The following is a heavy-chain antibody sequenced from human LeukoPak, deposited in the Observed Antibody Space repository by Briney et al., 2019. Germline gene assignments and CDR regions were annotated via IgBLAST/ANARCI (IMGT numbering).Heavy chain of an antibody. Sequence: SETLSVTCLVSPGSLSGYYCSSIRPPPGKGLEWIAYIYSSGSSNYNPSLKCRVARPVDTPRSQFSLNLTSVTAEDTAVYYCARILTGTYSCGLDYWGQGTLLTVSS. CDR2: IYSSGSS. D-gene: IGHD3-9*01. CDR3: ARILTGTYSCGLDY. V-gene: IGHV4-59*01. CDR1: PGSLSGYY. J-gene: IGHJ4*02.